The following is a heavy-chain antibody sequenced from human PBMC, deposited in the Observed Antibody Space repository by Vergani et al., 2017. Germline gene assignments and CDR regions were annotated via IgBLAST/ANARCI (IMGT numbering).Heavy chain of an antibody. Sequence: EVQLVESGGGLVQPGGSLRLSCAASGFTFSSYEMNWVRQAPGKGLEWVSYISSSGSTIYYADSVKGRFTISRDNAKNSLYLQMNSRRAEDTAVYYCARDGTTVTTDYWGQGTLVTVSS. CDR1: GFTFSSYE. V-gene: IGHV3-48*03. D-gene: IGHD4-17*01. CDR3: ARDGTTVTTDY. CDR2: ISSSGSTI. J-gene: IGHJ4*02.